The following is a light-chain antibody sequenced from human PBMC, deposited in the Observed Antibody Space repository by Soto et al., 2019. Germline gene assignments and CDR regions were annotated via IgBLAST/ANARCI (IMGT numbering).Light chain of an antibody. V-gene: IGLV2-14*03. Sequence: QSALTQPASLSGSPGQSITISCTGTSSDVGGYNYVSWYQQHPGKAPKLMIYDVSNRPSGVSNRFSGSKSDNTASLTISGLQAEDEADYYCSSYRASSTTHYVFGTGTKVTVL. J-gene: IGLJ1*01. CDR3: SSYRASSTTHYV. CDR2: DVS. CDR1: SSDVGGYNY.